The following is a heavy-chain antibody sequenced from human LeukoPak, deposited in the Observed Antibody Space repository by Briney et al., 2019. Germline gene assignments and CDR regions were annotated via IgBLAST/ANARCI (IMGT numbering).Heavy chain of an antibody. V-gene: IGHV3-7*03. Sequence: PGGSLRLSCEGSGFSFSRYWMTWVRQSPGKVPDWVANIKQDESERYTVDSVKGRCTISRDSSKDTLFLEMNSLRAEDTAIYYCAKGLRSIGDWGAGTTV. D-gene: IGHD3-16*01. CDR1: GFSFSRYW. CDR2: IKQDESER. J-gene: IGHJ6*02. CDR3: AKGLRSIGD.